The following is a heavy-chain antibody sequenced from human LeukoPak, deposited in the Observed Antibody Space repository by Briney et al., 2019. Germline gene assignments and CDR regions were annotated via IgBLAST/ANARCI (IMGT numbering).Heavy chain of an antibody. D-gene: IGHD3-16*02. Sequence: SETLSLTCTVSGGSISSSSYYWGWIRQPPGKGLEWIGSIYYSGSTYYNLSLKSRVTISVDTSKNQFSLKLSSVTAADTAVYYCARARSMITFGGVIVTELDYWGQGTLVTVSS. CDR2: IYYSGST. CDR1: GGSISSSSYY. CDR3: ARARSMITFGGVIVTELDY. V-gene: IGHV4-39*07. J-gene: IGHJ4*02.